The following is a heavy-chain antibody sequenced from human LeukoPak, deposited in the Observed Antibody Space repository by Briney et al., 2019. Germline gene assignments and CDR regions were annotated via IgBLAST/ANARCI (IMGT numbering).Heavy chain of an antibody. D-gene: IGHD3-22*01. V-gene: IGHV3-7*01. CDR1: GFTFSRYW. J-gene: IGHJ4*02. CDR3: ARERYYDTSGYYYLFDY. CDR2: INQDGSEK. Sequence: GGSLRLSCAASGFTFSRYWMSWVRQAPGKGLEWVANINQDGSEKYYVDSVKGRFTISREKAKNSLYLQMNSLRAEDTAVYYCARERYYDTSGYYYLFDYWGQGTLVTVSS.